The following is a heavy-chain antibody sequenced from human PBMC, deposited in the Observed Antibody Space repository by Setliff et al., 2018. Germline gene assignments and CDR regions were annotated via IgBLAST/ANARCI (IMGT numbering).Heavy chain of an antibody. CDR3: AREQWLDPPGYYYMDV. CDR2: IYIGGSA. V-gene: IGHV4-4*07. CDR1: GGSISSYY. J-gene: IGHJ6*03. D-gene: IGHD6-19*01. Sequence: PSETLSLTCTVSGGSISSYYWSWIRQPAGKGLEWTGHIYIGGSANYNPSLKSRVTMSIDTSKNQFSLKLNSVTAADMAVHYCAREQWLDPPGYYYMDVWAKGTTVTVSS.